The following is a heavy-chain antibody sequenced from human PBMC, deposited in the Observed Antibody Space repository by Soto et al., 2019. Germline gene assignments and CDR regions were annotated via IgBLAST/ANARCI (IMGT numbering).Heavy chain of an antibody. Sequence: PSETLSLTCTVSGGSISSSSYYWGWIRQPPGKGLEWIGSIYYSGSTYYNPSLKSRVTISVDTSKNQFSLKLSSVTAADTAVYYCASGYYGSGSYKSAPDYWGQGTLVTVSS. J-gene: IGHJ4*02. CDR3: ASGYYGSGSYKSAPDY. D-gene: IGHD3-10*01. V-gene: IGHV4-39*01. CDR1: GGSISSSSYY. CDR2: IYYSGST.